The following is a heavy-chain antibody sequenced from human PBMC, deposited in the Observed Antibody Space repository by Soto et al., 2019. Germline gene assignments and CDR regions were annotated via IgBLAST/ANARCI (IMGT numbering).Heavy chain of an antibody. CDR1: GGSISSSSYY. Sequence: PSETLSLTCTVSGGSISSSSYYWGWIRQPPGKGLEWIGSIYYSGSTYYNPSLKSRVTISVDTSKNQFSLKLSSVTAADTAVYYCARHGIAVAGTVGAFDIWGQGTMVPVS. CDR2: IYYSGST. V-gene: IGHV4-39*01. D-gene: IGHD6-19*01. CDR3: ARHGIAVAGTVGAFDI. J-gene: IGHJ3*02.